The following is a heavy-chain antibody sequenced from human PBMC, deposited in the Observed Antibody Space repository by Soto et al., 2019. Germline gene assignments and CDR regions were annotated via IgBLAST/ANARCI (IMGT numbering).Heavy chain of an antibody. D-gene: IGHD2-8*01. J-gene: IGHJ4*02. V-gene: IGHV3-21*01. CDR3: ARVGGGVLIAHFDY. CDR1: GFTFSSYS. Sequence: PGGSLRLSCAAPGFTFSSYSMNWVRQAPGKGLEWVSSISSSSSYIYYADSVKGRFTISRDNAKNSLYLQMNSLRAEDTAVYYCARVGGGVLIAHFDYWGQGTLVTVSS. CDR2: ISSSSSYI.